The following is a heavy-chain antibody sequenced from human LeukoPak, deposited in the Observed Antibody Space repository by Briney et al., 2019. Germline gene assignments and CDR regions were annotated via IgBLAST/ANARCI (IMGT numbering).Heavy chain of an antibody. J-gene: IGHJ5*02. D-gene: IGHD1-1*01. CDR2: IYYSGST. CDR1: GGSFSSYY. V-gene: IGHV4-59*01. CDR3: ARSRGGDQLGFDP. Sequence: PSETLSLTCAVYGGSFSSYYWSWIRQPPGKGLEWIGYIYYSGSTNYNPSLKSRVTISVDTSKNQFSLKLSSVTAADTAVYYCARSRGGDQLGFDPWGQGTLVTVSS.